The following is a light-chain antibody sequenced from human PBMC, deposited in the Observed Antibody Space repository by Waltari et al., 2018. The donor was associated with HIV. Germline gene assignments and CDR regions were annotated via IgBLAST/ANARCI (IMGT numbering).Light chain of an antibody. CDR1: RGYSNNK. Sequence: QPVLTQPPSASASLGASVTLTCTLSRGYSNNKVDWYQKSQGKGPRFVMRVGTGGIVGSKGDDVPDRRSVWGSGLKRSLVIKNIQEEDGSDYHCGTDHGSGSNFVYRVGGGTKLTVL. J-gene: IGLJ2*01. CDR3: GTDHGSGSNFVYR. CDR2: VGTGGIVG. V-gene: IGLV9-49*01.